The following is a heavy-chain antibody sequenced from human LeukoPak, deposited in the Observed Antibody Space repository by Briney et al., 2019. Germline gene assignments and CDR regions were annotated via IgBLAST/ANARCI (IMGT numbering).Heavy chain of an antibody. CDR1: GFTFSPYG. V-gene: IGHV3-30*02. J-gene: IGHJ4*02. CDR3: AKDAGYSGYDYYFDY. Sequence: PGGSLRLSCAASGFTFSPYGMHWVRQAPGKGLEWVALIRFDGSNEYYAESVKSRFTIFRDNSRNTLYLQMNSLREEDTAVYYCAKDAGYSGYDYYFDYWGQGTLLTVSS. CDR2: IRFDGSNE. D-gene: IGHD5-12*01.